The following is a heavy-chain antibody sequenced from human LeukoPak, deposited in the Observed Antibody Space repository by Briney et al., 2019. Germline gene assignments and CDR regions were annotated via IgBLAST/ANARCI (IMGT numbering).Heavy chain of an antibody. CDR3: ARGTPSYDTLTGSYSGGFYFFDY. CDR2: INQSGSA. D-gene: IGHD3-9*01. J-gene: IGHJ4*02. CDR1: GGSSSGYY. Sequence: SETLSLTCAVYGGSSSGYYWSWIRQPPGKGLEWIGEINQSGSAKYNPSLKSRATISLYTSENQFSLELTSVTAADTAVYHCARGTPSYDTLTGSYSGGFYFFDYWGQGTLVTVSS. V-gene: IGHV4-34*01.